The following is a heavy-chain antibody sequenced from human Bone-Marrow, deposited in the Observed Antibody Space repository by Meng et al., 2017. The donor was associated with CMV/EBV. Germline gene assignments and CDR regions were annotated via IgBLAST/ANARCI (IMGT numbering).Heavy chain of an antibody. CDR1: GFTFSRND. CDR2: IGTAGDR. V-gene: IGHV3-13*01. CDR3: AKEGVYDFWS. Sequence: GGSLRLSCAASGFTFSRNDMHWVRQPVGKGLEWVSTIGTAGDRSYAGSVKGRFTISRDNSKNTVHLQMNSLRVEDTAIYYCAKEGVYDFWSWGQGTVVTVSS. D-gene: IGHD3-3*01. J-gene: IGHJ4*02.